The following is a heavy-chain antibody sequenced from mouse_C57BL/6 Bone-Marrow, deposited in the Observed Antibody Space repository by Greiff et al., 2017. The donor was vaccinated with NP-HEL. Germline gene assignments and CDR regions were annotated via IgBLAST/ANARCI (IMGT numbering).Heavy chain of an antibody. D-gene: IGHD1-1*01. CDR1: GYTFTSYG. V-gene: IGHV1-81*01. Sequence: QVQLQQSGAELARPGASVKLSCKASGYTFTSYGISWVKQRTGQGLEWIGEIYPRSGNTYYNEKFKGKATLTADKSSSTAYMELRSLTSEDSAVYFCARKGSVVSRMDYWGQGTSVTVSS. CDR3: ARKGSVVSRMDY. J-gene: IGHJ4*01. CDR2: IYPRSGNT.